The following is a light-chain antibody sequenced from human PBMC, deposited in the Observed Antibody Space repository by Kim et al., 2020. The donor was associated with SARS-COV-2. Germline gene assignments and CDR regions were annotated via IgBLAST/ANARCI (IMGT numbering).Light chain of an antibody. V-gene: IGKV1-5*01. CDR3: QRYNSYPLA. CDR1: QSISSW. CDR2: DAS. Sequence: DIQMTQSPSTLSASVGDRVTITCRASQSISSWFAWYQQKPGKAPKLLIYDASSLESGVPSRFSGSGSGTEFTLTISSLQPDDFVTYYCQRYNSYPLAFGQGTKVDI. J-gene: IGKJ1*01.